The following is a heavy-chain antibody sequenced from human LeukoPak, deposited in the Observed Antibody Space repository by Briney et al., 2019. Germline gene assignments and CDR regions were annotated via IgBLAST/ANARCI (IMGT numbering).Heavy chain of an antibody. V-gene: IGHV4-59*01. CDR2: IYYSGST. CDR3: AKAPRRSSWYGYYFDY. CDR1: GGSISSYY. Sequence: SETLSLTCTVSGGSISSYYWSWIRQPPGKGLEWIGYIYYSGSTNYNPSLKSRVTISVDTSKNQFSLKLSSVIAADTAVYYCAKAPRRSSWYGYYFDYWGQGTLVTVSS. D-gene: IGHD6-13*01. J-gene: IGHJ4*02.